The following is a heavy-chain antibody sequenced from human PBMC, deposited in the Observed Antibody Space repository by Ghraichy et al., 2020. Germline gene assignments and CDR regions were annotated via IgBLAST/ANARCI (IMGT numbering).Heavy chain of an antibody. V-gene: IGHV4-39*01. D-gene: IGHD3-22*01. CDR1: GGSISSSSYY. Sequence: SETLSLTCTVSGGSISSSSYYWGWIRQPPGKGLEWIGSIYYSGSTYYNPSLKSRVTISVDTSKNQFSLKLSSVTAADTAVYYCARPGGSYDSSGPVLHWGQGTLVTVSS. J-gene: IGHJ1*01. CDR3: ARPGGSYDSSGPVLH. CDR2: IYYSGST.